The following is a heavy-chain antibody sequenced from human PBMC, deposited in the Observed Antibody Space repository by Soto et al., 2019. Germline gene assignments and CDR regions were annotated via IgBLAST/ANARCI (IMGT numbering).Heavy chain of an antibody. CDR2: ISYRGST. V-gene: IGHV4-59*01. D-gene: IGHD3-22*01. CDR1: AGSITTSY. CDR3: ASSGIVGREVNTWFDP. J-gene: IGHJ5*02. Sequence: SETLSLTCTVSAGSITTSYWSWIRQPLGKALEWIGYISYRGSTNYNPSLKSRLTISIDTSKSQISLKLTSMTTADTAVYYCASSGIVGREVNTWFDPWGQGTLVTVST.